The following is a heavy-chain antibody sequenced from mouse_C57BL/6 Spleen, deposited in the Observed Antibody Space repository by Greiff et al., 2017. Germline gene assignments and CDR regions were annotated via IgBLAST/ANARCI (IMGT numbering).Heavy chain of an antibody. D-gene: IGHD2-1*01. CDR3: TRDYGNFWYFDV. CDR2: ISSGGDYI. V-gene: IGHV5-9-1*02. J-gene: IGHJ1*03. CDR1: GFTFSSYA. Sequence: DVQLVESGEGLVKPGGSLKLSCAASGFTFSSYAMSWVRQTPEKRLEWVAYISSGGDYIYYADTVKGRFTISRDNARNTLYLQMSSLKSEDTAMYYCTRDYGNFWYFDVWGTGTTVTVSS.